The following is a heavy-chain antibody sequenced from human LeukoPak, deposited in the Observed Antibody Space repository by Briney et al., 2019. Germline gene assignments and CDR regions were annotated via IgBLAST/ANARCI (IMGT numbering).Heavy chain of an antibody. J-gene: IGHJ4*02. CDR2: ILYSGST. CDR3: ASGRYSSSWYGG. CDR1: GGSISSSMYY. Sequence: SETLSLTCTVSGGSISSSMYYWGWIRQSPGGGLEWIGNILYSGSTYYNPSLNSRVTISVDTSKNQFSLKLSSVTAADTAVYYCASGRYSSSWYGGWGQGTLVTVSS. D-gene: IGHD6-13*01. V-gene: IGHV4-39*07.